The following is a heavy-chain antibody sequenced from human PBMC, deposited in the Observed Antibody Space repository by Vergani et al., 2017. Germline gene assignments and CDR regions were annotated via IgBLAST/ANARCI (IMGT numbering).Heavy chain of an antibody. D-gene: IGHD3-3*01. J-gene: IGHJ6*03. V-gene: IGHV1-18*01. Sequence: QVQLVQSGAEVKKPGASVKVSCKASGYTFTSYGISWVRQAPGQGLEWMGWISAYNGNTNYAQKLQGRVTMTTDTSTSTAYMELRSRRSDDTAVYYCARTYYPPQVPYDFWSGYNYYYYYMDVWGKGTTVTVSS. CDR2: ISAYNGNT. CDR3: ARTYYPPQVPYDFWSGYNYYYYYMDV. CDR1: GYTFTSYG.